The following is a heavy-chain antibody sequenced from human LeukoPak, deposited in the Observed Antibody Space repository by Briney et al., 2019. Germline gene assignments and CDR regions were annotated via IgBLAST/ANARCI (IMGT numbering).Heavy chain of an antibody. CDR2: IYSSGYT. D-gene: IGHD1/OR15-1a*01. CDR1: GGAIRSHY. Sequence: IPSETLSLTCTDSGGAIRSHYWNWIRQPAGKGLEWIGRIYSSGYTNDNPFLKSRITMSVDMSKNQFSLRLNSVTAADTAVYYCARGEHSVDSWGQGMLVTVSS. V-gene: IGHV4-4*07. CDR3: ARGEHSVDS. J-gene: IGHJ4*02.